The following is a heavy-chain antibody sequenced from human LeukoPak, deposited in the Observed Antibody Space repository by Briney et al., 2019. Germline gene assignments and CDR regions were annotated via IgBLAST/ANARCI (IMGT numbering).Heavy chain of an antibody. V-gene: IGHV3-23*01. CDR2: ISDSGGST. J-gene: IGHJ4*02. CDR1: GFTFSSFA. D-gene: IGHD2-15*01. Sequence: GGSLRLSCAASGFTFSSFAMSWVRQAPGKGLEWVSGISDSGGSTYYPDSVKGRFTTSRDNSKNTLYLQMNSLRAEDTAVYFCAKSPLAYCSGASCHLYFDYWGQGTLVTVSS. CDR3: AKSPLAYCSGASCHLYFDY.